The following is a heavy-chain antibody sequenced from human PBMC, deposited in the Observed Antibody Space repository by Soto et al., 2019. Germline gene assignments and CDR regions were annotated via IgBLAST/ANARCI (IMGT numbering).Heavy chain of an antibody. CDR2: ISSSGSTI. CDR1: GFTFSSYE. Sequence: VGSLRLSCAASGFTFSSYEMNWVRQAPGKGLEWVSYISSSGSTIYYADSVKGRFTISRDNAKNSLYLQMNSLRAEDTAVYYCAREVRYGDLDYWGQGTLVTVSS. J-gene: IGHJ4*02. V-gene: IGHV3-48*03. CDR3: AREVRYGDLDY. D-gene: IGHD4-17*01.